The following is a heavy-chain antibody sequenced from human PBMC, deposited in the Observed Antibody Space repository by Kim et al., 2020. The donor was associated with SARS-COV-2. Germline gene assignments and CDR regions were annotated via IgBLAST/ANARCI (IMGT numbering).Heavy chain of an antibody. CDR2: INHSGST. V-gene: IGHV4-34*01. J-gene: IGHJ5*02. Sequence: SETLSLTCAVYGGSFSGYYWSWIRQPPGKGLEWIGEINHSGSTNYNPSLKSRVTISVDTSKNQFSLKLSSVTAADTAVYYCARGRWAAAGTRRCWFDPWGQGTLVTVSS. CDR1: GGSFSGYY. CDR3: ARGRWAAAGTRRCWFDP. D-gene: IGHD6-13*01.